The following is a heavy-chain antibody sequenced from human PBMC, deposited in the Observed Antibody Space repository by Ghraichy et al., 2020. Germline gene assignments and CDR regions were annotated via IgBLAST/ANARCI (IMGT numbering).Heavy chain of an antibody. CDR2: SYTSGST. D-gene: IGHD2-2*02. J-gene: IGHJ3*02. V-gene: IGHV4-4*07. Sequence: SETLSLTCTVSGGSISSYYWSWIRQPAGKGLEWIGRSYTSGSTNYNPSLKSRVTMSVDTSKNQFSLKLSSVTAADTAVYYCARGPAAILRVYDAFDIWGQGTMITVSS. CDR3: ARGPAAILRVYDAFDI. CDR1: GGSISSYY.